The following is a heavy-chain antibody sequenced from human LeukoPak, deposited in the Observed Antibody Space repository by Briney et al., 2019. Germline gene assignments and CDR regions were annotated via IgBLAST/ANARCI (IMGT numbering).Heavy chain of an antibody. D-gene: IGHD6-19*01. J-gene: IGHJ6*03. V-gene: IGHV3-48*03. Sequence: GGSLRLSCAASGFTFSSYEMNWVRQAPGKGLEGVSYISSSGSTIYYADSVKGRFTISRDNAKNSLYLQMNSLRAEDTAVYYCARDSMASGWYNYYMDVWGKGTTVTVSS. CDR2: ISSSGSTI. CDR1: GFTFSSYE. CDR3: ARDSMASGWYNYYMDV.